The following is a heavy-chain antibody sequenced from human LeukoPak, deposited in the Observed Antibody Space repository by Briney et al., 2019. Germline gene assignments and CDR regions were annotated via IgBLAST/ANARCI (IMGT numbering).Heavy chain of an antibody. CDR3: ARQNYTPWFDP. J-gene: IGHJ5*02. V-gene: IGHV4-34*01. CDR2: INHSGST. CDR1: GGSFSGYY. Sequence: SETLSLTCAVYGGSFSGYYWSWIRQPPGKGLEWIGEINHSGSTNYNPSLKSRVTISVDTSKNQFSLKLSSVTAADTAVYYCARQNYTPWFDPWGQGTLVTVSS. D-gene: IGHD3-3*01.